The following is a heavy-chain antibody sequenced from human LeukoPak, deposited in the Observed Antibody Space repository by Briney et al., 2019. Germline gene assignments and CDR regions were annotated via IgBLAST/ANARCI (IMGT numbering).Heavy chain of an antibody. CDR2: IHHSGNS. D-gene: IGHD7-27*01. Sequence: SETLSLTCTVSGASVTDYYWSWIRQFPGKGLEWISYIHHSGNSDYNPSLRSRVTTSLDTSKHQFSLNLISVTAADTAVYYCTRGHWGLQSWSQGTLVTVSS. V-gene: IGHV4-59*02. J-gene: IGHJ5*02. CDR3: TRGHWGLQS. CDR1: GASVTDYY.